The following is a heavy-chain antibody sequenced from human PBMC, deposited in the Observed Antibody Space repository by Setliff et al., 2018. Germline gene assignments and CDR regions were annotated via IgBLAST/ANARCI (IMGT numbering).Heavy chain of an antibody. CDR1: GFTFSSSA. CDR3: AKHGAYNDFLTGYNFYYDMDV. CDR2: ISSTITST. Sequence: GGSLRLSCAASGFTFSSSAMAWVRQAPGKGLEWVPAISSTITSTYYADSVKGRFTISRDNSKNTLYLQMNSLRAEDTAVYYCAKHGAYNDFLTGYNFYYDMDVWGQGTTVTVSS. D-gene: IGHD3-9*01. J-gene: IGHJ6*02. V-gene: IGHV3-23*01.